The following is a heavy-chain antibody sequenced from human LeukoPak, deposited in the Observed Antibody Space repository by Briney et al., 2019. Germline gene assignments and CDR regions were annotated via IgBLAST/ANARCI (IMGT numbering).Heavy chain of an antibody. V-gene: IGHV4-30-2*01. Sequence: SQTLSRTCAVSGGSISSGGYSWSWIRQPPGKGLEWIGYIYHSGSTYYNPSLKSRVTISVDRSKNQFSLKLSSVTAADTAVYYCARGYAIDAFDIWGQGTMVTVSS. CDR2: IYHSGST. CDR3: ARGYAIDAFDI. J-gene: IGHJ3*02. CDR1: GGSISSGGYS. D-gene: IGHD1-1*01.